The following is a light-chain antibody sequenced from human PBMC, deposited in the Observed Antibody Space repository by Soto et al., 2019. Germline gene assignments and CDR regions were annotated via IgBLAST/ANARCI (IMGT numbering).Light chain of an antibody. V-gene: IGKV3-20*01. CDR3: RQYFRLLGFA. CDR2: GAS. Sequence: VLTQSPGTLSLSPGERATLSCRASQTVTSNFLAWYQEKPGQAPRLLIYGASSRATGIPDRFSGSGSATYFTLTITRLEPEAFAVYYCRQYFRLLGFAVGGGTTVDTK. J-gene: IGKJ4*01. CDR1: QTVTSNF.